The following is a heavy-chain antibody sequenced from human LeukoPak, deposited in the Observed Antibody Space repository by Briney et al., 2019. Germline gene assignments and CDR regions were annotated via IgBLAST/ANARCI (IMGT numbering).Heavy chain of an antibody. D-gene: IGHD2-2*01. J-gene: IGHJ4*02. CDR1: GFTFSSYS. Sequence: PRGSLRLSCAASGFTFSSYSMNWVRQAPGKGLEWVSSISSSNSYIYYADSVKGRFTISRDNAKNSLYLQMNSLRAEDTAVYYCARDPLYCSSTSCYRKGNFDYWGQGTLVTVSS. CDR2: ISSSNSYI. CDR3: ARDPLYCSSTSCYRKGNFDY. V-gene: IGHV3-21*01.